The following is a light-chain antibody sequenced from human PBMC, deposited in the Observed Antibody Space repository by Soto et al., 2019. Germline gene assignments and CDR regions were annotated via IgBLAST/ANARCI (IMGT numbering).Light chain of an antibody. CDR1: QSISSY. CDR3: QQYYSFPWT. Sequence: DIQMTQSPSSLSASVGDRVTITCRASQSISSYLNWYQHKPGKAPELLIYAASTLQSGVPSRFSGSGSGTDFTLTISCLQSEDFATYYCQQYYSFPWTFGQGTKVDIK. J-gene: IGKJ1*01. CDR2: AAS. V-gene: IGKV1-39*01.